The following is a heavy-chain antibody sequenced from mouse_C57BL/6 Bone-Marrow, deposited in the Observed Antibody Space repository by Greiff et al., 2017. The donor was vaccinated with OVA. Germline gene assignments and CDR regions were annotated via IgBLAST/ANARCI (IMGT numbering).Heavy chain of an antibody. V-gene: IGHV1-83*01. Sequence: LQESGPELVKPGASVKMSCKASGYTFTDYYMHWVKQKPGKGLEWIGEIYPGSGNTYYNEKFKGKATLTADTSSSTAYMQLSSLTSEDSAVYFCARLAHYYSNYDAMDYWGQGTSVTVSS. CDR2: YPGSGNTY. CDR3: RLAHYYSNYDAMDY. J-gene: IGHJ4*01. D-gene: IGHD2-5*01. CDR1: YTFTDYYM.